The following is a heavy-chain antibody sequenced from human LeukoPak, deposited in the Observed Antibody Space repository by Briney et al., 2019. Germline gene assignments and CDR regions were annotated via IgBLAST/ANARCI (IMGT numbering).Heavy chain of an antibody. Sequence: GASVKVSCKASGYTFTSYGISWVRQAPGQGVEWMGWISAYNGNTNYAQKLQGRVTMTTDTSTSTAYMELRSLRSDDTAVYYCARDQAYDILTGYPDYWGQGTLVTVSS. J-gene: IGHJ4*02. CDR2: ISAYNGNT. V-gene: IGHV1-18*01. CDR3: ARDQAYDILTGYPDY. CDR1: GYTFTSYG. D-gene: IGHD3-9*01.